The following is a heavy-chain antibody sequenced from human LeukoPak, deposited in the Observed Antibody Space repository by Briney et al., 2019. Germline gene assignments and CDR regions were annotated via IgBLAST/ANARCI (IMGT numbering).Heavy chain of an antibody. V-gene: IGHV3-23*01. Sequence: GGSLRLSCAASGFTFSSFAMSWVRQAPGKGLEWVSVISGRGGSTLYADSVKGRFTISRDNSKDTLYLQMDTLRADDTAVYYCAKGSSDGVYSWFDPWGQGTLVTASS. J-gene: IGHJ5*02. D-gene: IGHD6-19*01. CDR2: ISGRGGST. CDR3: AKGSSDGVYSWFDP. CDR1: GFTFSSFA.